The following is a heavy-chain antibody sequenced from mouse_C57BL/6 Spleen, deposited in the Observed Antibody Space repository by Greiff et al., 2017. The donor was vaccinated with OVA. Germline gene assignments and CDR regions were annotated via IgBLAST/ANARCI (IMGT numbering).Heavy chain of an antibody. CDR3: TRRTIPSMDY. CDR1: GYTFTDYE. Sequence: QVHVKQSGAELVRPGASVTLSCKASGYTFTDYEMHWVKQTPVHGLEWIGAIDPETGGTAYNQKFKGKAILTADKSSSTAYMELRSLTSEDSAVYYCTRRTIPSMDYWGQGTSVTVSS. J-gene: IGHJ4*01. D-gene: IGHD5-1-1*01. V-gene: IGHV1-15*01. CDR2: IDPETGGT.